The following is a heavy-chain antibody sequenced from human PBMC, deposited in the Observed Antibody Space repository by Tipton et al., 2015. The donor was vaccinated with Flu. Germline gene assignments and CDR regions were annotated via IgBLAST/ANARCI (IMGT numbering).Heavy chain of an antibody. CDR1: GYTFNSYG. CDR3: AREWPQGVVILCNGMDV. Sequence: QLVQSGAEAKKPGASVRVSCKASGYTFNSYGITWVRQASGQGLEWMGWISAYTGDTNYAQKFQGRVTMTTDASTNTVYMDLRSLRSDDTAVYYCAREWPQGVVILCNGMDVWGQGTKVTVSS. V-gene: IGHV1-18*01. CDR2: ISAYTGDT. D-gene: IGHD3-10*01. J-gene: IGHJ6*02.